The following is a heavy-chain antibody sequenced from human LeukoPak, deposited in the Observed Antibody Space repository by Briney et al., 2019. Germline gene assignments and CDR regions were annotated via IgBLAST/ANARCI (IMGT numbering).Heavy chain of an antibody. CDR2: ISGSGGST. CDR3: AKASGDSSGYYLDAFDI. CDR1: GFTFSSYA. Sequence: PGGSLRLSCAASGFTFSSYAMSWVRQAPGKGLEWVSAISGSGGSTYYADSVKGRFTISRDNSKNTLYLQMNSLRAEDTAVYYCAKASGDSSGYYLDAFDIWGQGTMVTVSS. J-gene: IGHJ3*02. V-gene: IGHV3-23*01. D-gene: IGHD3-22*01.